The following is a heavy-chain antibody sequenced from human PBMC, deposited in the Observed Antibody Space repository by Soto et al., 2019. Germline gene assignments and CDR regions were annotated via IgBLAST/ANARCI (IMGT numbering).Heavy chain of an antibody. Sequence: EVQLVESGGGLVQPGGSLRLSRAASGFTFSSYEMNWVRQAPGKGLEWVSYISSSGSTIYYADSVKGRFTISRDNAKNSLYLQMNSLRAEDTAVYYCARDGIMITFGGVIVRDYFDYWGQGTLVTVSS. V-gene: IGHV3-48*03. CDR3: ARDGIMITFGGVIVRDYFDY. D-gene: IGHD3-16*02. CDR2: ISSSGSTI. J-gene: IGHJ4*02. CDR1: GFTFSSYE.